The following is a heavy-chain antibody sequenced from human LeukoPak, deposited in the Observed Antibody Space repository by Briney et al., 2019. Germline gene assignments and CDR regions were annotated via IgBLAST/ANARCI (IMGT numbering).Heavy chain of an antibody. D-gene: IGHD3-10*01. Sequence: PGGSLRLSCTASGFTFGNYNMNWVRQAPGKGLEWVSSIVSSSFYRYYADSMKGRFTISRDNAENSQYLLMNSLTVEDTAVYFCARSRGESDHDAFNIWGQGTMVTVSS. J-gene: IGHJ3*02. CDR2: IVSSSFYR. CDR1: GFTFGNYN. CDR3: ARSRGESDHDAFNI. V-gene: IGHV3-21*01.